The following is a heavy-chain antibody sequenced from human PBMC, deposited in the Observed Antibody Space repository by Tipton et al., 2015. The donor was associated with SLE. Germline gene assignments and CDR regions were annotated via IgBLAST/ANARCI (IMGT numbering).Heavy chain of an antibody. J-gene: IGHJ5*01. V-gene: IGHV4-59*07. CDR2: IYYSGST. D-gene: IGHD5/OR15-5a*01. Sequence: TLSLTCTVSGGSISSYYWSWIRQPPGKGLEWIGYIYYSGSTNYNPSLKSRVTISVDTSKNQFSLKLSSVAAADTAVYYCARLTSTSVRGRGMFASWAQGTLIPVSS. CDR3: ARLTSTSVRGRGMFAS. CDR1: GGSISSYY.